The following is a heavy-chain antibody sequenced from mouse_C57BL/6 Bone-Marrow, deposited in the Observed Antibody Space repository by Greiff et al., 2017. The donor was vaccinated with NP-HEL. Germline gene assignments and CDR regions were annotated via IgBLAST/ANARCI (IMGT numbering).Heavy chain of an antibody. V-gene: IGHV1-76*01. CDR2: IYPGSGNT. CDR3: ARKFVSDFCSSYYWYFDV. J-gene: IGHJ1*03. CDR1: GYTFTDYY. Sequence: VQLQQSGAELVRPGASVKLSCKASGYTFTDYYINWVKQRPGQGLEWIARIYPGSGNTYYNEKFKGKATLTAEKSSSTAYMQLSSLTSEDSAVYYCARKFVSDFCSSYYWYFDVWGTGTTVTVSS. D-gene: IGHD1-1*01.